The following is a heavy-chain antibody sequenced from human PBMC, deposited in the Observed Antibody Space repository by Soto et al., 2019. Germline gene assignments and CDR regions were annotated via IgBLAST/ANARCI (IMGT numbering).Heavy chain of an antibody. CDR2: IYYSGST. J-gene: IGHJ4*02. D-gene: IGHD3-22*01. CDR3: ARHVGSDSSGYYVDY. V-gene: IGHV4-59*08. CDR1: GGSISSYY. Sequence: PSETLSLTCPVSGGSISSYYWSWIRQPPGKGLEWIGYIYYSGSTNYNPSLKSRVTISVDTSKNQFSLKLSSVTAADTAVYYCARHVGSDSSGYYVDYWGQGTLVTVSS.